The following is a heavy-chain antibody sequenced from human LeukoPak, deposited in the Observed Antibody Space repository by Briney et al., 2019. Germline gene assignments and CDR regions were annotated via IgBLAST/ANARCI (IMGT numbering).Heavy chain of an antibody. V-gene: IGHV3-21*06. J-gene: IGHJ4*02. CDR2: ISSSSSYI. D-gene: IGHD6-19*01. Sequence: GGSLRLSCAASGFTFSSYSMNWVRQAPGKGLEWVSSISSSSSYIYYADSVKGRFTISRDNAKNSLYLQMNSLRAEDTAVYYCAKSGMQWLAFFDYWGQGTLVTVSS. CDR3: AKSGMQWLAFFDY. CDR1: GFTFSSYS.